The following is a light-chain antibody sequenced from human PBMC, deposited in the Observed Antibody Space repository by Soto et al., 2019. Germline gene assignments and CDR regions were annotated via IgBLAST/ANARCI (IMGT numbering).Light chain of an antibody. CDR3: QQYNNWPPWT. J-gene: IGKJ1*01. Sequence: EIVMTQSPATLSVSPGERATLSCRASQSVSSNLAWYQQKPGQAPRFLMYGASTRATGIPARFSGSGSGTEFTLTISSLQSEDFVVYYCQQYNNWPPWTFGQGTKVEIK. CDR1: QSVSSN. V-gene: IGKV3-15*01. CDR2: GAS.